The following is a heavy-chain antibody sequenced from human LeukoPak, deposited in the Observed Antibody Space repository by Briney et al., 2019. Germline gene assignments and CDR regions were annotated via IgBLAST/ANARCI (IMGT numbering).Heavy chain of an antibody. CDR2: LGGSGSTT. CDR3: AKERATTTAFDI. CDR1: GFTFSNFS. V-gene: IGHV3-23*01. J-gene: IGHJ3*02. Sequence: GGSLRLSCAASGFTFSNFSMSWVRQAPGKGLEWVSILGGSGSTTHYADSVKGRFTISRDNSKNMLYLQMNSLRAEDTAVYYCAKERATTTAFDIWGQGTMVTVSS. D-gene: IGHD4-11*01.